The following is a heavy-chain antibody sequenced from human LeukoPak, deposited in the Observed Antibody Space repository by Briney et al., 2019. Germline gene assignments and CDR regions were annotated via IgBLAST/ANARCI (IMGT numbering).Heavy chain of an antibody. CDR3: AKDRSGGDYDAFDI. Sequence: GGSLRLSCAASGFTFSSYGMHWVRQAPGKGLEWVAVIWYDGSNKYYADSVKGRFTISRDNSKNTLYLQMNRLRAEDTAVYYCAKDRSGGDYDAFDIWGQGTMVTVSS. CDR2: IWYDGSNK. J-gene: IGHJ3*02. V-gene: IGHV3-33*06. CDR1: GFTFSSYG. D-gene: IGHD2-21*02.